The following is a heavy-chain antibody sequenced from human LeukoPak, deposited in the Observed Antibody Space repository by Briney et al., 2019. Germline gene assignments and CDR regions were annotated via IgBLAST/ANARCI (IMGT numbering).Heavy chain of an antibody. V-gene: IGHV1-2*02. D-gene: IGHD6-13*01. CDR3: ARALAGYSSSWFLDY. Sequence: XXXQXXGXXXXWXGWINPNSGGTNYAQKFQGRVTMTRDTSISTAYMELSRLRSDDTAVYYCARALAGYSSSWFLDYWGQGTLVTVSS. CDR2: INPNSGGT. J-gene: IGHJ4*02.